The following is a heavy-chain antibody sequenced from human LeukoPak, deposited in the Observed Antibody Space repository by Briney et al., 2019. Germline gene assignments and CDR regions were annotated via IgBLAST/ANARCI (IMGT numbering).Heavy chain of an antibody. CDR3: ARIAAAGTGAEYFQH. D-gene: IGHD6-13*01. V-gene: IGHV3-48*03. J-gene: IGHJ1*01. CDR1: GFTFSSYE. CDR2: ISSSDSSI. Sequence: PGGSLRLSCATSGFTFSSYEMHWVRQAPGKGLEWVSYISSSDSSIFYADSVKGRFTVSRDNANNSLYLQMNSLRAEDTAVYYCARIAAAGTGAEYFQHWGQGTLVTVSS.